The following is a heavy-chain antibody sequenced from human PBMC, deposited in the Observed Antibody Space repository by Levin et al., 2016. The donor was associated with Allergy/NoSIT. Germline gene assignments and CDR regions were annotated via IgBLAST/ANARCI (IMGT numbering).Heavy chain of an antibody. CDR3: ARYAARDGYRGYYYNGMDV. V-gene: IGHV4-59*08. CDR1: GGSIRNYY. D-gene: IGHD5-24*01. J-gene: IGHJ6*02. Sequence: SETLSLTCTVSGGSIRNYYWTWIRQSPGKGLEWIGYIFYTGSTNYNPSLKSRVSMSVDTSNNQFSLNLRSVTAADTAVYYCARYAARDGYRGYYYNGMDVWGQGTTVTVSS. CDR2: IFYTGST.